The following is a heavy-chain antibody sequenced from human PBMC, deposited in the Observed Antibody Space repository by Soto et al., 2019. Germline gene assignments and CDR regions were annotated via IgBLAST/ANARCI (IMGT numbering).Heavy chain of an antibody. J-gene: IGHJ6*02. CDR3: TTYTGYGMDV. CDR1: GFIVSSKY. V-gene: IGHV3-53*02. D-gene: IGHD3-16*01. Sequence: EVQMVETGGGLSQPGGSLRLSCAVSGFIVSSKYMTWVRQAPGKGLEWVSVIYTGGSTHYADSARSRFTISRDSSKNTLYLQMNSLRAEDAAVYYCTTYTGYGMDVWGQGTTVTVSS. CDR2: IYTGGST.